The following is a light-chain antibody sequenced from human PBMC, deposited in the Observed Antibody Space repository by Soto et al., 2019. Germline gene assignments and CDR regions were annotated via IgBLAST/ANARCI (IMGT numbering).Light chain of an antibody. V-gene: IGKV1-5*03. CDR3: QQYNAYSQA. Sequence: DIQMTQSPSTLSASVGDRVTITCRASESVSRGLAWYQQKPGRTPKLLIYQASTLETGVPSMFSGSGSGTEFTLSISSLQPDDVATYYCQQYNAYSQAFGQGTKVEIK. CDR2: QAS. J-gene: IGKJ1*01. CDR1: ESVSRG.